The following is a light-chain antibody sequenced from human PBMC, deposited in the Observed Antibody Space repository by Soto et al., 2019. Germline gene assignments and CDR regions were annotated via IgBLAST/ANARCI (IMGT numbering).Light chain of an antibody. V-gene: IGKV3-20*01. CDR1: QSVPKNY. CDR2: DAS. CDR3: QQCSTSPLT. Sequence: EIVLTQSPGTLSLSPGERATLSCRASQSVPKNYLAWYQQKPGQAPRLLIHDASSRATGIPDRFSGSGSGTDFTLTINGLEPEDCAIYYCQQCSTSPLTFGGGTKVEIK. J-gene: IGKJ4*01.